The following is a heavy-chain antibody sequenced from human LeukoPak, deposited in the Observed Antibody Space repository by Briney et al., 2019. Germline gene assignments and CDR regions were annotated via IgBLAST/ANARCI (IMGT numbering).Heavy chain of an antibody. V-gene: IGHV3-23*01. J-gene: IGHJ4*02. CDR3: ARRAGDYSHPYDY. CDR1: GFTFSDYA. D-gene: IGHD3-22*01. CDR2: ISGGSSGST. Sequence: GGSLRLSCAASGFTFSDYAMSWVRQAPGKGLEWLSVISGGSSGSTYYADSVTGRFTVSRDNSKNTLYLQMNSLRAEDTAVYYCARRAGDYSHPYDYWGQGILVTVSS.